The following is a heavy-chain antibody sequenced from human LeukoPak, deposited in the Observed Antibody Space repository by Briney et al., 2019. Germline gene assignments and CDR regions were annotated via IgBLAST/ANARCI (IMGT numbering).Heavy chain of an antibody. D-gene: IGHD2-2*01. J-gene: IGHJ1*01. Sequence: GASVKVSCKASGYTFTTYSFAWVRQAPGQSLEWMGWISVNNGGTNYAQSFQDRVTLTRDTSTNTAYLELRSLRSDDTAIIYCATATQPRGYFLHWGQGTLVTVSS. CDR3: ATATQPRGYFLH. V-gene: IGHV1-18*01. CDR2: ISVNNGGT. CDR1: GYTFTTYS.